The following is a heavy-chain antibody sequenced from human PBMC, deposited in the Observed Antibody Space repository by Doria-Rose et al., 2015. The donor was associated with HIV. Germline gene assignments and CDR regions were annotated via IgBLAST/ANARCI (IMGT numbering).Heavy chain of an antibody. CDR2: IFSDDER. CDR3: ARIKSSGWYHKYYVDF. CDR1: GVSLSSPGMG. D-gene: IGHD6-13*01. Sequence: QITLKESGPVLVKPTETLTLTCTVSGVSLSSPGMGVSWIRQPPGKALEWLAHIFSDDERSYKTSLKSRLTISRSTSKSQVFLTMTDMDPVDTATYYCARIKSSGWYHKYYVDFWGQGTLVIVSA. V-gene: IGHV2-26*01. J-gene: IGHJ4*02.